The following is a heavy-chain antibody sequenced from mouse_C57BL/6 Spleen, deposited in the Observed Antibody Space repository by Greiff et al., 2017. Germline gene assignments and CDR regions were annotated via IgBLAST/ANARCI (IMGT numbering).Heavy chain of an antibody. CDR2: LYPGSGST. J-gene: IGHJ1*03. CDR3: ARRDCGSSYWYFDV. D-gene: IGHD1-1*01. CDR1: GYTFTSYW. Sequence: QVQLKQPGAELVKPGASVKMSCKASGYTFTSYWITWVKQRPGQGLEWIGDLYPGSGSTNYNEQFKSKATLTVDTSSSTAYMQLSSLTSEDSAVYYCARRDCGSSYWYFDVWGTGTTVTVAS. V-gene: IGHV1-55*01.